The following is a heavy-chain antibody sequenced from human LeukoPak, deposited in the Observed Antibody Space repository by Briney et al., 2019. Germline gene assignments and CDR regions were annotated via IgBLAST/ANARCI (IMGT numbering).Heavy chain of an antibody. V-gene: IGHV3-64*01. D-gene: IGHD2-2*01. J-gene: IGHJ4*02. Sequence: GGSLRLSCAASGFTFSSYAMHWVRQAPGKGLEYVSAISSNGGSTYYANSVKGRFTTSRDNSKNTLYLQMGSLRAEDMAVYYCARQTRIVVVPAALDYWGQGTLVTVSS. CDR2: ISSNGGST. CDR3: ARQTRIVVVPAALDY. CDR1: GFTFSSYA.